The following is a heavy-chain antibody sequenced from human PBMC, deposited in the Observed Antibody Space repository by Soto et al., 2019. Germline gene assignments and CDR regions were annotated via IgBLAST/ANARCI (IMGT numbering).Heavy chain of an antibody. V-gene: IGHV1-69*01. CDR2: ISPVFDKA. Sequence: QVQLVQSGADVNKPGSSVKVSCKTSGGAFGSSASSWVRQAPAQGLEWMGEISPVFDKANYAHNLQDRLTINADESTGTVFLKLSRLRSDDRAVDFSARLRRDWGDGFARWGPGTFVTVSS. J-gene: IGHJ3*01. CDR3: ARLRRDWGDGFAR. CDR1: GGAFGSSA. D-gene: IGHD2-21*01.